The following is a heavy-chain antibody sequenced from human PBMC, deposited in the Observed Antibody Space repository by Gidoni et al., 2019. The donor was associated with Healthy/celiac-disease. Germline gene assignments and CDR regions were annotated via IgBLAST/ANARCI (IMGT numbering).Heavy chain of an antibody. CDR3: ARDLSGDFRLPYYFDY. D-gene: IGHD2-21*02. J-gene: IGHJ4*02. V-gene: IGHV3-21*01. CDR1: S. CDR2: ISSSSSYI. Sequence: SMNWVRQAPGKGLEWVSSISSSSSYIYYADSVKGRFTISRDNAKNSLYLQMNSLRAEDTAVYYCARDLSGDFRLPYYFDYWGQGTLVTVSS.